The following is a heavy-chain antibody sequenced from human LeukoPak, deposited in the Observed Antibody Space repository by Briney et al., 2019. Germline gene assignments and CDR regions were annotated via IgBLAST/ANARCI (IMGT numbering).Heavy chain of an antibody. J-gene: IGHJ3*02. CDR2: INPNSGGT. V-gene: IGHV1-2*02. Sequence: ASVKVSCKASGYTFTGYYMHWVRQAPGQGLEWMGWINPNSGGTNYAQKFQGRVTMTRDTSISTAYMELSRLRSDDTAVYYCARGQIRYFDWSTKGSAFDIWGQGTMVTVSS. CDR1: GYTFTGYY. CDR3: ARGQIRYFDWSTKGSAFDI. D-gene: IGHD3-9*01.